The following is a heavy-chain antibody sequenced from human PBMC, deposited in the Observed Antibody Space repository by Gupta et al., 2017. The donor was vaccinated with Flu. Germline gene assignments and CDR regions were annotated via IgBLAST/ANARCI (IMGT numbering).Heavy chain of an antibody. CDR2: ITTAGGST. J-gene: IGHJ4*02. V-gene: IGHV3-23*01. CDR3: VRDPLEEGAC. CDR1: VFPFSDYA. Sequence: EVQLLEYGGGLVQPGGSLRLSCAASVFPFSDYAMGWVRQAPGKGLEWVSAITTAGGSTYYADSVKGRFSISRDNSKKTLYLQMNALLDEDTAVYYCVRDPLEEGACWGQGTMVTVSS.